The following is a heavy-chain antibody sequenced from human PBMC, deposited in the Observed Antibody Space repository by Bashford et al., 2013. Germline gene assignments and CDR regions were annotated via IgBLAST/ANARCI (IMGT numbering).Heavy chain of an antibody. CDR2: IYPGDSVS. CDR1: GYSFTNSW. J-gene: IGHJ4*02. V-gene: IGHV5-51*01. Sequence: GESLKISCKGSGYSFTNSWIGWVRQMPGKGLEWMGIIYPGDSVSEYSPSFQGQVTISVDKSISTTYLQWSSLKASDTAMYYCARREGGYSYGDSNPYFDYWGQGTLVTVSS. CDR3: ARREGGYSYGDSNPYFDY. D-gene: IGHD5-18*01.